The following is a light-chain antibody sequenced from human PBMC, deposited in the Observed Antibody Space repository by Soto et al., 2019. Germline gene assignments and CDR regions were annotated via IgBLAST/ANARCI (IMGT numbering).Light chain of an antibody. CDR3: LHDYNYPYT. J-gene: IGKJ2*01. Sequence: AIQMTQSPSSLSASVGDRVTITCRASQSISSYLNWYQQKPGRAPKLLIFGASTLQSGVPSRFSGSGSGTDFTLTISSLQPEDFATYYCLHDYNYPYTFGQGTKVDIK. CDR1: QSISSY. V-gene: IGKV1-6*01. CDR2: GAS.